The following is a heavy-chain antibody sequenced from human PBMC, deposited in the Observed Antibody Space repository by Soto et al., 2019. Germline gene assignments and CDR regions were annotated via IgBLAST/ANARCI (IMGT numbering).Heavy chain of an antibody. CDR1: GGTFSSFA. V-gene: IGHV1-69*10. Sequence: ASVKVSCKASGGTFSSFAISWVRQAPGQGLEWMGGVIPILGIANYAQNFQGRVTTTADKSTNTAYLELSCLGSEDTGVDYCGRGPNPGLEQGGWCDPWGQGTLVTVSS. CDR2: VIPILGIA. D-gene: IGHD1-1*01. CDR3: GRGPNPGLEQGGWCDP. J-gene: IGHJ5*02.